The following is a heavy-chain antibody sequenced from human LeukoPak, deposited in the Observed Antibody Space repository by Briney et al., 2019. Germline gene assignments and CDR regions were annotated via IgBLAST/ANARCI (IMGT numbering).Heavy chain of an antibody. V-gene: IGHV3-30*18. CDR1: GFTFSTYG. Sequence: GGSLRLSCAASGFTFSTYGMHWVRQAPGKGLEWVAVISYDGSNKHYADSVKGRFTISRDNSKNTLFLQMNSLRAEDTAVYYCAKLPAPEGSDYGSIDYWGQGTLVTVSS. CDR2: ISYDGSNK. J-gene: IGHJ4*02. D-gene: IGHD4/OR15-4a*01. CDR3: AKLPAPEGSDYGSIDY.